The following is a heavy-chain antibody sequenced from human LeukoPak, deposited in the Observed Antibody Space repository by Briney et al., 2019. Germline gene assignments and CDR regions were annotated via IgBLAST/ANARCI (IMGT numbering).Heavy chain of an antibody. CDR1: QFTFNGSW. CDR2: TDPTGSQK. D-gene: IGHD1-1*01. Sequence: PGGSLRLSCADSQFTFNGSWMNWVRQAPGKGLEWVANTDPTGSQKRYVDSVKGRFTISKDNPGASLYFDMHSLRAEDTAIYYCAIWTSGNYWGQGTLVTVSS. CDR3: AIWTSGNY. J-gene: IGHJ4*02. V-gene: IGHV3-7*01.